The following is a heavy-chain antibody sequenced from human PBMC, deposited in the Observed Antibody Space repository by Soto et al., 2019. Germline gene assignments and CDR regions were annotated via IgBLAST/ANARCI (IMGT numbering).Heavy chain of an antibody. V-gene: IGHV3-23*01. CDR2: ISGSGGST. CDR1: GFTFSSYA. Sequence: GGSLRLSCAASGFTFSSYAMHWVRQAPGEGQGLLSGKGLEWVSAISGSGGSTYYADSVKGRFTISRDNSKNTLYLQMNSLRAEDTAVYYCAKEELYDSRGNLIHFFAFWGQGTLVTVSS. J-gene: IGHJ4*02. CDR3: AKEELYDSRGNLIHFFAF. D-gene: IGHD3-22*01.